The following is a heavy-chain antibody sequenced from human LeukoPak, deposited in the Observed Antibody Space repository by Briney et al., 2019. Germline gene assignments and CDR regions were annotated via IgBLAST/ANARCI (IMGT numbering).Heavy chain of an antibody. CDR3: AREGGGSNRCLD. Sequence: SEILSLTCTVSGGSISGYFWSWTRQPAGKGLEWIGRIYATGTTNYNPSLKSRVTMSVDTSKNQFSLNLTSVTAADTAVYYCAREGGGSNRCLDWGQGTLVTVSS. CDR2: IYATGTT. D-gene: IGHD3-16*02. J-gene: IGHJ1*01. V-gene: IGHV4-4*07. CDR1: GGSISGYF.